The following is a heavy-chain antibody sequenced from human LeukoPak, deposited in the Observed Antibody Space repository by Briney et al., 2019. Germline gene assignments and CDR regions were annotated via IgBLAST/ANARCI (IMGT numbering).Heavy chain of an antibody. Sequence: SGTLSLTCTVSGGSISTYYWSWIRQPAGKGLEWIGRIHTSGSTDYNPSLKSRVTMSLDTSKNHFPLKLSSVTAAGTAVYYCAADVLLWFGELLALDYWGQGTLVTVSS. D-gene: IGHD3-10*01. J-gene: IGHJ4*02. V-gene: IGHV4-4*07. CDR3: AADVLLWFGELLALDY. CDR2: IHTSGST. CDR1: GGSISTYY.